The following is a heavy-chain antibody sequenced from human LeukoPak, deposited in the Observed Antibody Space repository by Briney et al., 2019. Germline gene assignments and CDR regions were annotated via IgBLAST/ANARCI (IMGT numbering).Heavy chain of an antibody. CDR2: INHSGST. V-gene: IGHV4-34*01. J-gene: IGHJ4*02. CDR3: ASPLTTVTTRGPPGY. D-gene: IGHD4-17*01. Sequence: SETLSLTCAVYGGSFSGYYWSWIRQPPGKGLEWIGEINHSGSTNYNPSLKSRVTISVDTSKNQFSLKLSAVTAADTAVYYCASPLTTVTTRGPPGYWGQGTLVTVSS. CDR1: GGSFSGYY.